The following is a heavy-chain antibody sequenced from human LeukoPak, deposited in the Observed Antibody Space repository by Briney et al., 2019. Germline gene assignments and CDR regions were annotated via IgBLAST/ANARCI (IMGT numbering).Heavy chain of an antibody. CDR3: ARDLMTAVNVDY. V-gene: IGHV3-21*01. CDR1: GFTFSSYS. J-gene: IGHJ4*02. D-gene: IGHD2-2*01. Sequence: GGSLRLSCAASGFTFSSYSMNWVRQAPGKGLEWVSSISSSSSYIYYADSVKGRFTISRDNAKNSLYLQMNSLRAEDTAVYYCARDLMTAVNVDYWGQGTLVTVSS. CDR2: ISSSSSYI.